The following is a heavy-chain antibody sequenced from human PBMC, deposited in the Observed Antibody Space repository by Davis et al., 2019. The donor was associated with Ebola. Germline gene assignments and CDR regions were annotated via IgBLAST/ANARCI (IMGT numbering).Heavy chain of an antibody. CDR3: ARLKESSGWYSGWSDP. J-gene: IGHJ5*02. V-gene: IGHV5-10-1*01. Sequence: GESLKISCKGSGYSFTRYWISWVRQMPGKGLEWMGRIDPSDSYTNYSPSFQGHVTISADKSISTAYLQWSSLKASDAAMYYCARLKESSGWYSGWSDPWGQGTLVTVSS. CDR2: IDPSDSYT. CDR1: GYSFTRYW. D-gene: IGHD6-19*01.